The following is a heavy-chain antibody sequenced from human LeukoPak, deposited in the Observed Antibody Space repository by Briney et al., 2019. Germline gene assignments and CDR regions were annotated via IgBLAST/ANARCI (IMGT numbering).Heavy chain of an antibody. CDR2: INPSGGST. V-gene: IGHV1-46*03. CDR3: ARNDASDLDY. J-gene: IGHJ4*02. Sequence: ASVKVSCKASGYTFTSYYMHWVRQAPGQGLEWMGFINPSGGSTSYAQKFQGRVTVTRDTSTSTVYMELSSLRSEDTAVYYCARNDASDLDYWGQGTLVTVSS. D-gene: IGHD3-10*01. CDR1: GYTFTSYY.